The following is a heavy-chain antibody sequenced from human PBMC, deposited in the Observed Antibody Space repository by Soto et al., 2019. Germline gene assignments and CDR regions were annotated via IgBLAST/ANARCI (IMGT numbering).Heavy chain of an antibody. CDR2: ISGSGGST. V-gene: IGHV3-23*01. Sequence: VVSLRISCAASGFTFSSYAMSWVRQAPGKGLEWVSAISGSGGSTYYADSVKGRFTISRDNSKNTLYLQMNSLRAEDTAVYYCAKGDTAMVRAPFFDYWGQGTLVTVSS. CDR1: GFTFSSYA. CDR3: AKGDTAMVRAPFFDY. J-gene: IGHJ4*02. D-gene: IGHD5-18*01.